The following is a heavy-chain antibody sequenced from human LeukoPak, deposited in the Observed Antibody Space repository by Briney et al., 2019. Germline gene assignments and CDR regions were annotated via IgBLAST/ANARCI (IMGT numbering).Heavy chain of an antibody. CDR1: GFNFSCYV. CDR2: ISDSGDST. CDR3: AKKMTITGWLYYFVY. V-gene: IGHV3-23*01. J-gene: IGHJ4*02. Sequence: GGSLRHSCSVSGFNFSCYVMRWLRQAPGRGLEWVSAISDSGDSTYYADSVKGRFTVSRDNSKNTLDLQMNSLRAEDTAVYYCAKKMTITGWLYYFVYWGQGTLVTVSS. D-gene: IGHD3-9*01.